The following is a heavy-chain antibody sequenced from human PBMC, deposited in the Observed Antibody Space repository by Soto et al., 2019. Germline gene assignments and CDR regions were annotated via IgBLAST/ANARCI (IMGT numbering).Heavy chain of an antibody. Sequence: SQTRSLTCAISGDSVSSNSAAWNWIRQSPSRGLEWLGRTYYRSKWYNDYAVSVKSRITINPDTSKNQFSLQLNSVTPEDTAVYHCARDGLPGTTWEVNWFDPWGQGTLVPVTS. J-gene: IGHJ5*02. CDR3: ARDGLPGTTWEVNWFDP. CDR2: TYYRSKWYN. D-gene: IGHD1-7*01. CDR1: GDSVSSNSAA. V-gene: IGHV6-1*01.